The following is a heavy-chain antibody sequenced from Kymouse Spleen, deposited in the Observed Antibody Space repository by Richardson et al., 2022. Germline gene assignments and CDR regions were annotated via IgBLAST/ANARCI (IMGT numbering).Heavy chain of an antibody. D-gene: IGHD3-9*01. V-gene: IGHV3-11*01. Sequence: QVQLVESGGGLVKPGGSLRLSCAASGFTFSDYYMSWIRQAPGKGLEWVSYISSSGSTIYYADSVKGRFTISRDNAKNSLYLQMNSLRAEDTAVYYCARGDYDILTGYYDYYYGMDVWGQGTTVTVSS. CDR1: GFTFSDYY. CDR3: ARGDYDILTGYYDYYYGMDV. CDR2: ISSSGSTI. J-gene: IGHJ6*02.